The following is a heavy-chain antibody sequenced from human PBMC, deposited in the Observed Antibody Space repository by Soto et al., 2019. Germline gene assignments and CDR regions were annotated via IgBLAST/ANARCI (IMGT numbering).Heavy chain of an antibody. J-gene: IGHJ6*02. D-gene: IGHD5-18*01. V-gene: IGHV1-18*01. CDR1: GYTFTTYG. Sequence: QIQLVQSGPEVKKPGASVKVSCKASGYTFTTYGISWVRQAPGQGLEWMGWISGYNGQTNYAQKFRGRVTITTDTSTGTAYMEMRNLRSDDTDTYSCARDGTKELWVGGLDAMDVWGQGTTVTVSS. CDR3: ARDGTKELWVGGLDAMDV. CDR2: ISGYNGQT.